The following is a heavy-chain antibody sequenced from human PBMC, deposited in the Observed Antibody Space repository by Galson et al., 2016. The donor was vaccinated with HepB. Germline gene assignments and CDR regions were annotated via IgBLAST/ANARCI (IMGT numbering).Heavy chain of an antibody. D-gene: IGHD5-18*01. Sequence: SLRLSCAASGFTFSNYAMSWVRQAPGKGLEWVSVIYSGGSTYYADSVKGRFTISRDNSKNTLYLQMNSLRVEDTAVYYCAKDRGGRVDTGTLDYWGQGTLVTVSS. CDR2: IYSGGST. V-gene: IGHV3-23*03. CDR3: AKDRGGRVDTGTLDY. J-gene: IGHJ4*02. CDR1: GFTFSNYA.